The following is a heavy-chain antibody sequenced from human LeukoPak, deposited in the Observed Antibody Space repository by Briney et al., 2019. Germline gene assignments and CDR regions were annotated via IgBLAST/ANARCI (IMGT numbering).Heavy chain of an antibody. J-gene: IGHJ4*02. D-gene: IGHD3-10*01. Sequence: SETLSLTCTVSGGSISSYYWSWIRQPAGKGLEWIGRIYTSGSTNYNPSLKSRVTMSVDTSKNQFSLKLSSVTAADTAVYYCARDRIRGWLAPYFDYWGQGTLVTVSS. CDR2: IYTSGST. V-gene: IGHV4-4*07. CDR3: ARDRIRGWLAPYFDY. CDR1: GGSISSYY.